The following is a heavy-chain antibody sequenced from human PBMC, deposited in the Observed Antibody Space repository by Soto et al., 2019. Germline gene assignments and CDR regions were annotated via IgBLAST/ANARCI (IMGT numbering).Heavy chain of an antibody. J-gene: IGHJ4*02. V-gene: IGHV4-59*08. D-gene: IGHD5-18*01. CDR2: IYYGGST. Sequence: RSETLSLTCTVSGGSISTYYWSWIRQPPVKGLEWIGYIYYGGSTNYNPSLKSRVTISVDTSNNQFSLKLSSVTAAVTAVYYCARITAMLLDYWGQGTLVTVSS. CDR1: GGSISTYY. CDR3: ARITAMLLDY.